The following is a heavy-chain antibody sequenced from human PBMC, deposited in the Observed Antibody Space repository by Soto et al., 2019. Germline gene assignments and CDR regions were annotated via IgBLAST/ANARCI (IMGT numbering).Heavy chain of an antibody. CDR1: GYTLTNYA. CDR3: ARDASNVWGTLWFDP. J-gene: IGHJ5*02. Sequence: SVKVSCKASGYTLTNYAISWVRQAPGQGPEWMGWINTYNGTANYAQKFQGRVTITADESTSTAYMELSSLRSEDTAVYYCARDASNVWGTLWFDPWGQGTLVTVSS. V-gene: IGHV1-69*13. CDR2: INTYNGTA. D-gene: IGHD3-16*01.